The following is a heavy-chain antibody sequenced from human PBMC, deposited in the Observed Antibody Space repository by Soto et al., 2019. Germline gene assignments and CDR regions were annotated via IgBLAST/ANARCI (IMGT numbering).Heavy chain of an antibody. CDR3: ARAGLQLGVYYFDY. D-gene: IGHD2-8*02. V-gene: IGHV4-59*01. CDR2: IYYSGST. Sequence: SETLSLTCTVPGGSISSYYWSWIRQPPGKGLEWIGYIYYSGSTNYNPSLKSRVTISVDTSKNQFSLKLSSVTAADTAVYYCARAGLQLGVYYFDYWGQGTLVTVSS. CDR1: GGSISSYY. J-gene: IGHJ4*02.